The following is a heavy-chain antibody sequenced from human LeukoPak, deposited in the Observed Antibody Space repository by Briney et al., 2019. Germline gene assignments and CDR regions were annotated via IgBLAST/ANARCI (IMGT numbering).Heavy chain of an antibody. CDR3: ARLVSYSSSLTGFDY. D-gene: IGHD6-13*01. V-gene: IGHV4-39*07. Sequence: SETLSLTCTVSGGSISSGGYYWSWIRQPPGKGLEWIGEINHSGSTNYNPSLKSRVTISVDTSKNQFSLKLSSVTAADTAVYYCARLVSYSSSLTGFDYWGQGTLVTVSS. CDR1: GGSISSGGYY. J-gene: IGHJ4*02. CDR2: INHSGST.